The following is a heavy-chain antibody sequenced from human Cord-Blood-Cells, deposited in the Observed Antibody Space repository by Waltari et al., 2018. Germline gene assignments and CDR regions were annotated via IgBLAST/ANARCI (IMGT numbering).Heavy chain of an antibody. D-gene: IGHD2-2*01. CDR1: GGSISSSSYY. V-gene: IGHV4-39*01. J-gene: IGHJ4*02. CDR3: ARRYSSTSCYFRVDY. CDR2: IYYSGST. Sequence: QLQLQESGPGLVKPSETLSLTCTVSGGSISSSSYYWGWIRQPPGKGLEWIGSIYYSGSTYYNPSLKSRVTISVDTSKNQFSLKLSSVTAADTAVYYCARRYSSTSCYFRVDYWGQGTLVTVSS.